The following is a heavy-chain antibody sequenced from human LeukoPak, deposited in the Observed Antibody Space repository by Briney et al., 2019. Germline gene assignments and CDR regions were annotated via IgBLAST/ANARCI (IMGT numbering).Heavy chain of an antibody. CDR1: TYTFTDNS. D-gene: IGHD3-10*01. J-gene: IGHJ4*02. Sequence: GASVKVSCKASTYTFTDNSIHWVRQAPGQGPQWMGWINPNSGDTHYARNFQDRVTLTRDTSLSTACMELTSLRSDDTAMYYCARENSFGSGSYIFDSWGQGTLVTVSS. V-gene: IGHV1-2*02. CDR3: ARENSFGSGSYIFDS. CDR2: INPNSGDT.